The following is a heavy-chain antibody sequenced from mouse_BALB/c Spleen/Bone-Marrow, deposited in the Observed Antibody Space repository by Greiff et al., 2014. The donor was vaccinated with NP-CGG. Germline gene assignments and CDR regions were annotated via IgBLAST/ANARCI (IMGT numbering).Heavy chain of an antibody. CDR1: GYSFTGYF. V-gene: IGHV1-37*01. D-gene: IGHD2-1*01. CDR2: INPYNGDT. J-gene: IGHJ2*01. CDR3: GREIYYGNPDY. Sequence: EVQGVESGPELVKPGASVKISCKASGYSFTGYFMNWVKQSHGESLEWIGRINPYNGDTFYNQKFKGKATLTVDKSSSTAHMELLSLTSEDSAVYYCGREIYYGNPDYWGQGTTLTVSS.